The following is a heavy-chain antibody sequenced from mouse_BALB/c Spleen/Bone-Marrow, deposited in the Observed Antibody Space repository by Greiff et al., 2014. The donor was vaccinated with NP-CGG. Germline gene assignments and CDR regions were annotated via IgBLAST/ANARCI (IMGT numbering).Heavy chain of an antibody. CDR2: IHYSGTT. CDR1: GYSITSYYS. CDR3: ARFAGTPYTMDY. Sequence: EVHLVESGPDLVKPSQSLSLTCTVTGYSITSYYSWHWIRQFPGNKLEWMGYIHYSGTTVYNPSLKSRISITRDTSNNQFFLQLNSVTTEDTATYYCARFAGTPYTMDYWGQGTSVTVSS. D-gene: IGHD4-1*01. V-gene: IGHV3-1*02. J-gene: IGHJ4*01.